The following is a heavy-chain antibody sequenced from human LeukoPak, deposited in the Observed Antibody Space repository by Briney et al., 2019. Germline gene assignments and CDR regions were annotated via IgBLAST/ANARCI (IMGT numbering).Heavy chain of an antibody. CDR1: GFSFSTYD. V-gene: IGHV3-30*04. CDR3: ARDMLLGRPDYMDV. CDR2: ISTDGITK. D-gene: IGHD3-16*01. Sequence: QSGGSLRLSCLASGFSFSTYDIHWVRQAPGKGLEWIAVISTDGITKFYTDSVKGRFTISRDNSKNTLYLQMNSLRAEDTAVYYCARDMLLGRPDYMDVWGKGTTATVPS. J-gene: IGHJ6*03.